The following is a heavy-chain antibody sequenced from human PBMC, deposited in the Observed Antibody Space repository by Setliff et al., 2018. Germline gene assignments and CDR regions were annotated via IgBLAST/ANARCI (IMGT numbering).Heavy chain of an antibody. CDR3: ARVRSGWPAINWFDP. Sequence: PGESLKISCAASGFTFSSYAMNWVRQAPGKGLECVSSISAGTTYIYYADSVKGRFTISRDNAKNSLYLEMNSLRAEDTAVYYCARVRSGWPAINWFDPWGQGTLVTVSS. CDR1: GFTFSSYA. CDR2: ISAGTTYI. V-gene: IGHV3-21*01. J-gene: IGHJ5*02. D-gene: IGHD3-16*01.